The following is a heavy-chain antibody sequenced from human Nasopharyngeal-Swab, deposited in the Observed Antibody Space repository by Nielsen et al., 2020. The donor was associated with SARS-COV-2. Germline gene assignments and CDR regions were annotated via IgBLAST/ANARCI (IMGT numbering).Heavy chain of an antibody. J-gene: IGHJ4*02. CDR2: IAHDASNE. CDR1: GFTFSSFG. CDR3: ARDAPAHYGAFY. D-gene: IGHD4-17*01. V-gene: IGHV3-30*03. Sequence: LSLTCAASGFTFSSFGMHWVRQAPGKGLEGVAFIAHDASNEYYGDSVKGRFSISRDSSKNTLYLQMDSLRGEDTAVYYCARDAPAHYGAFYWGRGTLVTVSS.